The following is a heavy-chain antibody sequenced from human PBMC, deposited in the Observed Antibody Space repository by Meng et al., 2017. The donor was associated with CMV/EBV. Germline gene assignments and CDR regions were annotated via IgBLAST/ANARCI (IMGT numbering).Heavy chain of an antibody. CDR1: GFTVSSNE. J-gene: IGHJ5*02. CDR3: AREGIFGVAQHIDP. Sequence: GESLKISCAASGFTVSSNEMSWVRQAPGKGLEWVSSISGGSTYYADSRKGRFTISRDNSKNTLHLQMNSLRAEDTAVYYCAREGIFGVAQHIDPWGQGTLVTVSS. D-gene: IGHD3-3*01. CDR2: ISGGST. V-gene: IGHV3-38-3*01.